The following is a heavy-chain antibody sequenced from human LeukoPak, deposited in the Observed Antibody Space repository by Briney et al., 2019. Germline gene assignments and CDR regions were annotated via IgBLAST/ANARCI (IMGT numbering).Heavy chain of an antibody. CDR1: GYTFTSYG. J-gene: IGHJ6*02. D-gene: IGHD3-22*01. V-gene: IGHV1-18*01. CDR3: ASDPPDSSGFYGMDV. CDR2: ISAYNGNT. Sequence: ASVKVSCKASGYTFTSYGISWVRQAPGQGLEWMGWISAYNGNTNYAQKLQGRVTMTTDTSTSTAYMELRSLRSDDTAVYYCASDPPDSSGFYGMDVWGQGPTVTVSS.